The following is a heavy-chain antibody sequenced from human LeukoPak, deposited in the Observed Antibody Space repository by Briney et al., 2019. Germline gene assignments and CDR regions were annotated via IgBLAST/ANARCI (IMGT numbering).Heavy chain of an antibody. D-gene: IGHD5-12*01. CDR2: ISSSSSTI. CDR3: ARGFSGYDSDLFDY. V-gene: IGHV3-48*01. Sequence: GGSLRLSCAASGFTFSSYSMNWVRQAPGKGLEWVSYISSSSSTIYYADSVKGRFTISRDNAKNSLYLQMNSLRAEDTAVYYCARGFSGYDSDLFDYWGQGTLVTVSS. CDR1: GFTFSSYS. J-gene: IGHJ4*02.